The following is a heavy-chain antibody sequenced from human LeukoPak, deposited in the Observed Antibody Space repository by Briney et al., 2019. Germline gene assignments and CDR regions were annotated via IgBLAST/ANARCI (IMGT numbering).Heavy chain of an antibody. J-gene: IGHJ4*02. V-gene: IGHV3-48*03. CDR2: ISSSSTI. CDR1: GFTFSSYE. D-gene: IGHD2-2*03. Sequence: GGSLRLSCAASGFTFSSYEMNWVRQAPGKGLEWVSYISSSSTIYYADSVKGRFTISRDNAKNSLYLQMNSLRAEDTAVYYCASWRWINSTYNYWGQGTLVTVSS. CDR3: ASWRWINSTYNY.